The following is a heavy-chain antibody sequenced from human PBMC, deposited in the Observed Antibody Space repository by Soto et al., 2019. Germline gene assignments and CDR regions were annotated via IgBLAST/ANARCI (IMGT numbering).Heavy chain of an antibody. D-gene: IGHD6-6*01. CDR1: GFTFSSYA. Sequence: QVQLVESGGGVVQPGRSLRLSCAASGFTFSSYAMHWVRQAPGKGLEWVAVISYDGSNKYYADSVKGRFTISRDNSKNTLYLQMNSLIAEDTAVYYCAREGLGSSSNWFDPWGQGTLVTVSS. CDR2: ISYDGSNK. V-gene: IGHV3-30-3*01. CDR3: AREGLGSSSNWFDP. J-gene: IGHJ5*02.